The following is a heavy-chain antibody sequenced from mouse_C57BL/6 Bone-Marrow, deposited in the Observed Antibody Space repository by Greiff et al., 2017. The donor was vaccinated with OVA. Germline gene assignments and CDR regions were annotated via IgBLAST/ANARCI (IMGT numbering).Heavy chain of an antibody. J-gene: IGHJ3*01. V-gene: IGHV5-4*01. CDR2: ISDGGSYT. D-gene: IGHD2-3*01. CDR3: ARDRGLLPFAY. CDR1: GFTFSSYA. Sequence: EVMLVESGGGLVKPGGSLKLSCAASGFTFSSYAMSWVRQTPEKRLEWVATISDGGSYTYYPDNVKGRFTISRDNAKNNLYLQMSHLKSEDKAMDYCARDRGLLPFAYWGQGTLVTVSA.